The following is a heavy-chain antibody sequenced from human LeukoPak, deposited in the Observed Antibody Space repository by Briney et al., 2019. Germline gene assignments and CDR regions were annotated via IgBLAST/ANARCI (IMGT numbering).Heavy chain of an antibody. CDR3: ARADVAVAGTEFGY. V-gene: IGHV1-46*01. J-gene: IGHJ4*02. CDR1: GHTFTSYY. Sequence: ASLKVSCKASGHTFTSYYMHWVRPPPAPGLEWMAIINPSGGSTSYVQKFQGRVTMTRDTSTSTVYMELSSLRSEDTAVYYCARADVAVAGTEFGYWGQGTLVTVSS. D-gene: IGHD6-19*01. CDR2: INPSGGST.